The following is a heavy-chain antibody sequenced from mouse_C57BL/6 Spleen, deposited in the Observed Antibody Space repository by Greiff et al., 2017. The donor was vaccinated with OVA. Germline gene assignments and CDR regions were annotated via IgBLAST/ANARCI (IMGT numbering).Heavy chain of an antibody. CDR1: GYSITSGYY. Sequence: ESGPGLVKPSQSLSLTCSVTGYSITSGYYWNWIRQFPGNKLEWMGYISYDGSNNYNPSLKNRISITRDTSKNQFFLKLNSVTTEDTATYYCARWDYDYAWFAYWGQGTLVTVSA. V-gene: IGHV3-6*01. D-gene: IGHD2-4*01. CDR2: ISYDGSN. J-gene: IGHJ3*01. CDR3: ARWDYDYAWFAY.